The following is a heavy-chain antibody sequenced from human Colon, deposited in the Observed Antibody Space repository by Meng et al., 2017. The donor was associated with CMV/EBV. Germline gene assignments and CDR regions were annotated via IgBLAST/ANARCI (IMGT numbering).Heavy chain of an antibody. Sequence: GESLKISCKGTGYIFTNYWIAWVRQVPGQGLEWMGIIYPNDNDVRYSPSFQGQVTISADKSISTAYLQWSSLKASDTAIYYCARRDGAGDYGMDVWGLGTTVTVSS. CDR2: IYPNDNDV. J-gene: IGHJ6*02. CDR3: ARRDGAGDYGMDV. CDR1: GYIFTNYW. V-gene: IGHV5-51*01. D-gene: IGHD3-10*01.